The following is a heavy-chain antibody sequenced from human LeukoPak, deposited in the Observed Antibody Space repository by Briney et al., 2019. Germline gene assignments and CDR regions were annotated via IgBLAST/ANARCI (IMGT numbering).Heavy chain of an antibody. D-gene: IGHD6-13*01. CDR3: ARRAAALDAFDI. CDR2: INSDGSST. V-gene: IGHV3-74*01. CDR1: GFTFSSYW. Sequence: GGSLRLSCAASGFTFSSYWMHWVRQAPGKGLVWVSRINSDGSSTSYADSVKGRFTISRDNAKNTLYLQMNSLRAEDTAVYYCARRAAALDAFDIWGQGTMVTVSS. J-gene: IGHJ3*02.